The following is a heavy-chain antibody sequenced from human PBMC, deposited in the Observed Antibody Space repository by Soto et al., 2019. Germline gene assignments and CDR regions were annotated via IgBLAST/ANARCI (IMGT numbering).Heavy chain of an antibody. CDR2: INPNSGGT. CDR1: GYTFTGYY. Sequence: ASVKVSCKASGYTFTGYYMHWVRQAPGQGLEWMGWINPNSGGTNYAQKFQGWVTMTRDTSISTAYMELSRLRSDDTAVYYCASGSVVAELYGMDVWGQGTTVTVSS. V-gene: IGHV1-2*04. D-gene: IGHD2-15*01. J-gene: IGHJ6*02. CDR3: ASGSVVAELYGMDV.